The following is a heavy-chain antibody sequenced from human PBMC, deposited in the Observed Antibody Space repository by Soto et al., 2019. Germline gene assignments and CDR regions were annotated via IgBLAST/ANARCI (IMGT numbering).Heavy chain of an antibody. D-gene: IGHD3-9*01. V-gene: IGHV3-73*01. CDR3: TRLIPIYDILTVLPRPDKASDI. CDR1: GFTFSGSA. J-gene: IGHJ3*02. Sequence: LRLSFAASGFTFSGSAMHWVRQASGKGLEWVGRIRSKANSYATAYAASVKGRFTISRDDSKNTAYLQMNSLKTEDTAVYYCTRLIPIYDILTVLPRPDKASDIWGQGIIVSVS. CDR2: IRSKANSYAT.